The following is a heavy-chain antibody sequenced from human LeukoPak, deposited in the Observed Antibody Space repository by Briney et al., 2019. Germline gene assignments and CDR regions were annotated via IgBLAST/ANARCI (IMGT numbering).Heavy chain of an antibody. V-gene: IGHV3-48*02. D-gene: IGHD2-2*02. CDR2: ISRSTSAI. J-gene: IGHJ3*02. CDR1: GFTFSDYN. Sequence: PGGSLRLSCAASGFTFSDYNMNWVRQAPGKGLEWISYISRSTSAIYYADSVKGRFTISRDSANNSLYLQMSSLRDDDTALYYCARYTAYAFDIWGQGTMVTVSS. CDR3: ARYTAYAFDI.